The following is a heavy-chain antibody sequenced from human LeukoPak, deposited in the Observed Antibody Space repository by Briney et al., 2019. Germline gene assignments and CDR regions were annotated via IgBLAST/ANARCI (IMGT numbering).Heavy chain of an antibody. J-gene: IGHJ4*02. D-gene: IGHD6-13*01. CDR2: ILYDGSKK. CDR3: ARTLYSSSWYHESPPYDY. CDR1: GFTFSNYT. Sequence: PGGSLRLSCAASGFTFSNYTLHWVRQAPGKGLEWVAVILYDGSKKYHADSVKGRFTISRDNSKNTLFLQMNSLRAEDTAVYYCARTLYSSSWYHESPPYDYWGQGTLVTVSS. V-gene: IGHV3-30-3*01.